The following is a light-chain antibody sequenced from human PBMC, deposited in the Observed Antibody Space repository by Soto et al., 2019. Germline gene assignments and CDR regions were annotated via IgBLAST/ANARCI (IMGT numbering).Light chain of an antibody. CDR1: SSDVGAYIF. V-gene: IGLV2-8*01. CDR3: SIYSGGNNVI. J-gene: IGLJ2*01. CDR2: EVS. Sequence: QSALTQPPSASGSPGQAVAISCTGTSSDVGAYIFVSWYQQHPGKAPKRMIYEVSKRPSGVPDRFSGSKSGNTASLTVSGLQAEDEADYYCSIYSGGNNVIVGGWTKLTVL.